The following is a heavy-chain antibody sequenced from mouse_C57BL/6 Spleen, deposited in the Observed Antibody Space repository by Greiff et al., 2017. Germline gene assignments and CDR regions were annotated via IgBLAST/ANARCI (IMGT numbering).Heavy chain of an antibody. CDR2: INPSTGGT. Sequence: EVQLQQSGPELVKPGASVKISCKASGYSFTGYYMNWVKQSPEKSLEWIGEINPSTGGTTYNQKFKAKATLTVDKSSSTAYMQLKSLTSEDSAVYYCARSRVYDYAPFAYWGQGTLVTVSA. V-gene: IGHV1-42*01. CDR1: GYSFTGYY. J-gene: IGHJ3*01. D-gene: IGHD2-4*01. CDR3: ARSRVYDYAPFAY.